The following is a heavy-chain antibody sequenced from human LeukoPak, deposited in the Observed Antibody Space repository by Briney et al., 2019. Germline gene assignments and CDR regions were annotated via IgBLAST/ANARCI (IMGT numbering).Heavy chain of an antibody. CDR2: VFNSGIT. Sequence: SETLSLTCTVSGASISSYSWSWIRQPPGKGLEWIGYVFNSGITNYNPSLKSRLTISLDTPKNHFSLKLSSVTAADTAVYYCARHTDIAPLSSLKYWGQGTLVTVSS. CDR3: ARHTDIAPLSSLKY. CDR1: GASISSYS. D-gene: IGHD6-13*01. V-gene: IGHV4-59*08. J-gene: IGHJ4*02.